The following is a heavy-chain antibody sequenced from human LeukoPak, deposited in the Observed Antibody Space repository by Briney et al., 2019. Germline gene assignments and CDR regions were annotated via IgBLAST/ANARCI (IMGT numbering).Heavy chain of an antibody. CDR1: GFTFSSYA. CDR2: ISGSGGST. V-gene: IGHV3-23*01. Sequence: GGSLRLSCAASGFTFSSYAVSWVRQAPGKGLEWVSAISGSGGSTYYADSVKGRFTISRDNSKNTLYLQMNSLRAEDTAVYYCAKDKMRGGCLDYWGQGTLVTVSS. CDR3: AKDKMRGGCLDY. D-gene: IGHD6-19*01. J-gene: IGHJ4*02.